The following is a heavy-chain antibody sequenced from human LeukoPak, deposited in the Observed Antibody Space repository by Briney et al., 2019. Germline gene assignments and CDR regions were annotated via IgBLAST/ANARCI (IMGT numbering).Heavy chain of an antibody. D-gene: IGHD1/OR15-1a*01. CDR2: INVDNGNT. V-gene: IGHV1-18*01. J-gene: IGHJ6*03. CDR3: ARGLGRLGTNYYYFYLDV. Sequence: ASVKVSCKASGYTFTNYGITWVRQAPGQGLEWMGWINVDNGNTNSAQSLQGRVTMTTDTSTSTAYMELRSLRSDDTAVYYCARGLGRLGTNYYYFYLDVWGKGTTVTISS. CDR1: GYTFTNYG.